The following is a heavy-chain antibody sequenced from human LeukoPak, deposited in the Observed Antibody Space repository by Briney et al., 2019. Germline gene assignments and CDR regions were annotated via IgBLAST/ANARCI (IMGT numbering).Heavy chain of an antibody. CDR3: ARAYFDWLSTSAYYFDY. CDR1: GFTFSSFE. Sequence: PGGSLRLSCAASGFTFSSFEMKWVRQAPGKGLEWVANIKQDGSEKYYVDSVKGRFTISRDNAKNSLYLQMNSLRAEDTAVYYCARAYFDWLSTSAYYFDYWGQGTLVTVSS. V-gene: IGHV3-7*01. D-gene: IGHD3-9*01. J-gene: IGHJ4*02. CDR2: IKQDGSEK.